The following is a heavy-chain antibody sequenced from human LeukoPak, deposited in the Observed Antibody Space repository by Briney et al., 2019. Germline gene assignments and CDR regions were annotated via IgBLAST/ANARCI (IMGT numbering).Heavy chain of an antibody. V-gene: IGHV1-8*01. D-gene: IGHD5-12*01. J-gene: IGHJ4*02. CDR1: GCTFASYD. CDR3: ARVRVDPDGYENCDY. Sequence: ASVKDSCKAAGCTFASYDTNWVIQATGQGLEWMGWMNPNSGNTGYAQKFQGRVTMTRNTSISTAYMELSSLRSEDTAVYYCARVRVDPDGYENCDYWGQGTLVTVSS. CDR2: MNPNSGNT.